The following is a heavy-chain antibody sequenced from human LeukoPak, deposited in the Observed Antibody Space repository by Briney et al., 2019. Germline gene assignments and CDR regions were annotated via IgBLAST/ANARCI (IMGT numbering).Heavy chain of an antibody. CDR2: IRYDGNNK. Sequence: GGSLRIFCAASGFTFSSYSMNWVRQAPGKGLQGVTFIRYDGNNKFYADSVKGRFTISRDNSKNTVYLQMNSLRVEDTAVYYCAKDLIAFDYGGNSGGYWGQGTLVTVSS. J-gene: IGHJ4*02. CDR3: AKDLIAFDYGGNSGGY. V-gene: IGHV3-30*02. CDR1: GFTFSSYS. D-gene: IGHD4-23*01.